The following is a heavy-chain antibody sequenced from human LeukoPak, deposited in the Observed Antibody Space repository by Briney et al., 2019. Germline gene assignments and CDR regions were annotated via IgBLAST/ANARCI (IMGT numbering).Heavy chain of an antibody. V-gene: IGHV4-61*01. J-gene: IGHJ4*02. CDR3: ARGYYGSGSFFDY. Sequence: KPSETLSLTCTVSGGSVSSGSYYWSWIRQPPGKGLEWIGYIYYSGSTNYNPPLRSRVTISVDTSKNQFSLKLSSVTAADTAVYYCARGYYGSGSFFDYWGQGTLVTVSS. CDR2: IYYSGST. CDR1: GGSVSSGSYY. D-gene: IGHD3-10*01.